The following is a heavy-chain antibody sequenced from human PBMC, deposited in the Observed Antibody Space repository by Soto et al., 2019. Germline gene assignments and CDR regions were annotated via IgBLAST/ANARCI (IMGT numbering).Heavy chain of an antibody. Sequence: QVQLVQSGAEVKKPGASVKVSCKASGYTFTSYAMHWVRQAPGQRLEWMGWINAGNGNTKYSQKFQGRVTITRDTSASTAYMELSSRRSEDTAVYYCAREGRSSNWFDPWGQGTLVTVSS. V-gene: IGHV1-3*01. CDR3: AREGRSSNWFDP. CDR2: INAGNGNT. CDR1: GYTFTSYA. J-gene: IGHJ5*02. D-gene: IGHD6-13*01.